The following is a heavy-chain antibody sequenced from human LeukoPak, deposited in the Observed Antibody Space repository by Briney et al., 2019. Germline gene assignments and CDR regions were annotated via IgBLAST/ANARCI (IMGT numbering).Heavy chain of an antibody. CDR1: GFTFSSYA. V-gene: IGHV3-30-3*01. D-gene: IGHD6-19*01. CDR3: ARVKAGSGFVYYYYYMDV. Sequence: GGSLRLSCAASGFTFSSYAMHWVRQAPGKGLEWVAVISYDGSNKYYADSVKGRFTISRDNSKNTLYLQMNSLRAEDTAVYYCARVKAGSGFVYYYYYMDVWGKGTTVTVSS. J-gene: IGHJ6*03. CDR2: ISYDGSNK.